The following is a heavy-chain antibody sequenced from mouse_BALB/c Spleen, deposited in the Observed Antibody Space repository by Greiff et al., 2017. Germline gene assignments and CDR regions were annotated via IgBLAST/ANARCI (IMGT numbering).Heavy chain of an antibody. CDR1: GYTFTSYW. J-gene: IGHJ1*01. CDR2: INPSTGYT. V-gene: IGHV1-7*01. CDR3: ARLTGGKVFVFDV. D-gene: IGHD4-1*01. Sequence: QVQLQQSGAELAKPGASVKMSCKASGYTFTSYWMHWVKQRPGQGLEWIGYINPSTGYTEYNQKFKDKATLTADKSSSTAYMQLSSLTSEDSAVYYCARLTGGKVFVFDVWGAGTAVTVSS.